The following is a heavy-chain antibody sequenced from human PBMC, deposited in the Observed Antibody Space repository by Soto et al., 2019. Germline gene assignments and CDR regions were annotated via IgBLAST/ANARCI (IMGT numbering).Heavy chain of an antibody. CDR1: GGSFSGYY. CDR3: ARGFWSGYFPNWFDP. J-gene: IGHJ5*02. V-gene: IGHV4-34*01. Sequence: SQTLSLPCAVYGGSFSGYYWSWIRQPPGKGLEWIGEINHSGSTNYNPSLKSRVTISVDTSKNQFSLKLSSVTAADTAVYYCARGFWSGYFPNWFDPWGQGTLVTVSS. D-gene: IGHD3-3*01. CDR2: INHSGST.